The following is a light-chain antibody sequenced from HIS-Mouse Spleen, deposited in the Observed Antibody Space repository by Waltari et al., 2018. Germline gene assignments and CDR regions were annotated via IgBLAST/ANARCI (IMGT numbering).Light chain of an antibody. J-gene: IGLJ2*01. V-gene: IGLV3-10*01. CDR3: YSTDSSGNHRV. CDR1: AFPTQA. Sequence: SYHLTQPPSVSVAPGQTARYTCPGPAFPTQAASGYQQTSGQAPVLVIYEDSKRPSGIPERCSGSSSGTMATLTISGAQVEDEADYYCYSTDSSGNHRVFGGGTKLTVL. CDR2: EDS.